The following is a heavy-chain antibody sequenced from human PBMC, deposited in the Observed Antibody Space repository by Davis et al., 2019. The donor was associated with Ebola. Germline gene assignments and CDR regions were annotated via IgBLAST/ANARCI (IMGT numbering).Heavy chain of an antibody. CDR3: TRDRSDCSGGSCSAYFDP. CDR1: GYTFISHY. CDR2: INPNSGGT. D-gene: IGHD2-15*01. V-gene: IGHV1-2*02. Sequence: ASVKVSCKASGYTFISHYMHWVRQAPGQGLEWMGWINPNSGGTNYAQKFQGRVTLTRDTSINTAYVELSSLRSDDTAVYYCTRDRSDCSGGSCSAYFDPWGQGTLVTVSS. J-gene: IGHJ5*02.